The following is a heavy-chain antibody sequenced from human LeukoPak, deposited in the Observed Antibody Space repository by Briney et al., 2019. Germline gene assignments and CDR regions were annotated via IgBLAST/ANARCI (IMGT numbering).Heavy chain of an antibody. D-gene: IGHD2-21*02. CDR1: GYTFTSYG. V-gene: IGHV1-2*02. CDR2: INPDSGGT. J-gene: IGHJ4*02. Sequence: ASVKVSCTASGYTFTSYGISWVRQAPGQGLEWMGWINPDSGGTDSAQKFRGRLTMTRDTSISTGYMDLRGLTSDDAAVYYCARAPFCGVDCPPTIDYWGQGTLVTVSS. CDR3: ARAPFCGVDCPPTIDY.